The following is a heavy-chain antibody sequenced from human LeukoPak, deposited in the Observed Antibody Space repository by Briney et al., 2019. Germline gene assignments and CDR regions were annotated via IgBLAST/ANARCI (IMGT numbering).Heavy chain of an antibody. D-gene: IGHD1-7*01. J-gene: IGHJ4*02. CDR2: TKQDGSEK. Sequence: GGSLRRSCAASELTSSTSWMSWVRQAPGKGLEWVAQTKQDGSEKYYVDSVKGRFTTSRDKNSLFLQMNSVRAEDTAVYYCVGWGISGITNHWGQGTLVTVSS. V-gene: IGHV3-7*01. CDR3: VGWGISGITNH. CDR1: ELTSSTSW.